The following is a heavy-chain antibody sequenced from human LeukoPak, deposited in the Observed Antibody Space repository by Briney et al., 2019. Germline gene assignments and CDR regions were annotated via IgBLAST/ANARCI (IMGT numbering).Heavy chain of an antibody. CDR3: ARRGAFVVVTPHDAFDI. D-gene: IGHD3-3*01. CDR1: GYSFTSYW. Sequence: ESLKISCKGSGYSFTSYWIGWVRQMPGKGLEWMGIIYPGDSDTRYSPSFQGQVTISADKSISTAYLQWSSLKASDTAMYYCARRGAFVVVTPHDAFDIWGQGTMVTVSS. J-gene: IGHJ3*02. V-gene: IGHV5-51*01. CDR2: IYPGDSDT.